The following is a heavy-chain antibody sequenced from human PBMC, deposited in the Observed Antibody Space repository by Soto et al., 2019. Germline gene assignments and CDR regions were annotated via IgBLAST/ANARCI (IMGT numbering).Heavy chain of an antibody. V-gene: IGHV3-48*02. CDR3: TRHDFLAVAGPEDY. J-gene: IGHJ4*02. CDR1: GFTFSSYS. CDR2: ISSSSSTI. D-gene: IGHD6-19*01. Sequence: PGGSLRLSCAASGFTFSSYSMNWVRQAPGKGLEWVSYISSSSSTIYYADSVKGRITISRDNAKNSLYLQMNSLRDEDTAVYYCTRHDFLAVAGPEDYWGQGTLVTVSS.